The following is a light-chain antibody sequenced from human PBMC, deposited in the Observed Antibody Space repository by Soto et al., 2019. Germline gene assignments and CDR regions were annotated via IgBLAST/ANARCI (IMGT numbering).Light chain of an antibody. CDR1: QSITTN. CDR3: QQYNNWPPWYT. V-gene: IGKV3-15*01. J-gene: IGKJ2*01. Sequence: EMVMTQSPATLSVSPGERATLSCRARQSITTNLAWFQQKPGQAPRLLIYAASTRATGIPARFSGSGSGTEFTLTISSLQSEDFAVYYCQQYNNWPPWYTFGQGTKLEMK. CDR2: AAS.